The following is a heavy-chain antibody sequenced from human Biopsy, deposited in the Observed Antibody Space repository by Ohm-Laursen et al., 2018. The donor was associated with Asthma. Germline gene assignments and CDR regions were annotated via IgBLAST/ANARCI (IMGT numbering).Heavy chain of an antibody. Sequence: SLRLSCAASGFRFNSYAVSWVRQVPGKGLEWVANIKHDGTEKNHVDSLKGRFTISRDNAKNSLYLQMNSLRAEDTAVYYCARTFHFWSPYHAEHYQLWGQGTLVTVSS. CDR1: GFRFNSYA. CDR3: ARTFHFWSPYHAEHYQL. D-gene: IGHD3-3*02. J-gene: IGHJ1*01. V-gene: IGHV3-7*01. CDR2: IKHDGTEK.